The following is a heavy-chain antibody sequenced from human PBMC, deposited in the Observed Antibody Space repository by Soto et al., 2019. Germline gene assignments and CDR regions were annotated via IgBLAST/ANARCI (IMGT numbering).Heavy chain of an antibody. CDR1: GYSFTNYW. CDR2: IYPSDPTT. J-gene: IGHJ5*02. CDR3: ARHGFYGDYSSNYFDP. D-gene: IGHD4-17*01. V-gene: IGHV5-51*01. Sequence: GESLKISCKGSGYSFTNYWIAWVRQMPGKGLEYMGIIYPSDPTTRYSPSFQGQVTISADKSISTAYLQWNSLKASDTAMYYCARHGFYGDYSSNYFDPWGQGTLVTVSS.